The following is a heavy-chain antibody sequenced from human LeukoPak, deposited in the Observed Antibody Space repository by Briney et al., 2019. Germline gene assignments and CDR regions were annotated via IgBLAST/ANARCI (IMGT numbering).Heavy chain of an antibody. CDR2: ISSSSSYT. D-gene: IGHD1-14*01. V-gene: IGHV3-11*06. J-gene: IGHJ4*02. Sequence: AGYLRLSCAASGFTFSDYYMSWLRQAPGQGLEWVSYISSSSSYTNYADSVKGRFTISRDNAKNSLYLQMNSLRAEDTAVYYCARPLTGDYVDYWGQGTLVTVSS. CDR3: ARPLTGDYVDY. CDR1: GFTFSDYY.